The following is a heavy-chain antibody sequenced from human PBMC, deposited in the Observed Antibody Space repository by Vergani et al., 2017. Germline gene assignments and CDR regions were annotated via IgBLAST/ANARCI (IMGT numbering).Heavy chain of an antibody. D-gene: IGHD6-13*01. CDR3: ARDIVGIAAADDYFDY. CDR2: INLSGGST. CDR1: GYTFTSYY. Sequence: QVQLVQPGAEVKKPGASVKVSCKASGYTFTSYYMHWVRQAPGQGLEWMGIINLSGGSTSYAQKFQGRVTMTRDTPTSTVYMELRSLRSEDTAVYYCARDIVGIAAADDYFDYWGQGTLVTVSS. V-gene: IGHV1-46*03. J-gene: IGHJ4*02.